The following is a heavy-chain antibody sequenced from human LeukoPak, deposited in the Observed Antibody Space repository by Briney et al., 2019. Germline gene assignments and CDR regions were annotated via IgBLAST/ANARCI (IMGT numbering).Heavy chain of an antibody. J-gene: IGHJ6*03. V-gene: IGHV4-61*02. D-gene: IGHD7-27*01. Sequence: SETLSLTCTVSGGSISSGSYYWSWIRQPAGKGLEWIGRIYTSGSTNYNPSLKSRVTISVDTSKNQFSLKLSSVTAADTAVYYCARDYLGPNRYYYYYMDVWGKGTTVTVSS. CDR1: GGSISSGSYY. CDR3: ARDYLGPNRYYYYYMDV. CDR2: IYTSGST.